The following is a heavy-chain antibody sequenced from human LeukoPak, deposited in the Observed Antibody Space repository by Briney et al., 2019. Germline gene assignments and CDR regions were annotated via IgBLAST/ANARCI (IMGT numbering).Heavy chain of an antibody. D-gene: IGHD1-26*01. CDR2: INPSGGST. CDR3: AIAGTSDAFDI. V-gene: IGHV1-46*01. CDR1: GYTLTSYY. Sequence: ASVKVSCKASGYTLTSYYMHWLRQAPGQGLEWMGIINPSGGSTSYAQKFQGRVTMTRDTSTSTVYMELSSLRSEDTAVYYCAIAGTSDAFDIWGQGTMVTVSS. J-gene: IGHJ3*02.